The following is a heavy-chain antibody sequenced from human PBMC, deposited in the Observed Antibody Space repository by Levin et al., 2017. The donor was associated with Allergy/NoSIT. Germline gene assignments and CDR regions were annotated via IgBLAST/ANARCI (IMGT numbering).Heavy chain of an antibody. CDR3: ARNPTGSLGFYYY. CDR1: GFTVSSNY. D-gene: IGHD3-22*01. J-gene: IGHJ4*02. CDR2: IYSGGST. V-gene: IGHV3-66*01. Sequence: PGESLKISCAASGFTVSSNYMSWVRQAPGKGLECVSVIYSGGSTYYADSVKGRFSISRDNSKNTLYLQMNSLRAEDTAVYYCARNPTGSLGFYYYWGQGTLVTVSS.